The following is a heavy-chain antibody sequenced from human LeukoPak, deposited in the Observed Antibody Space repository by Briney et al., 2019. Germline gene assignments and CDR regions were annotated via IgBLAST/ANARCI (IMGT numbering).Heavy chain of an antibody. Sequence: SETLSLTCTVSGGSISSHYWSWIRQPPGKGLEWLGYIYYSGSTNYNPSLKSRVTISVDTSKNQFSLKLSSVTAADTAVHYCASNVAANGDYPFPFDYWGQGTLVTVSS. J-gene: IGHJ4*02. CDR1: GGSISSHY. CDR3: ASNVAANGDYPFPFDY. V-gene: IGHV4-59*11. CDR2: IYYSGST. D-gene: IGHD4-17*01.